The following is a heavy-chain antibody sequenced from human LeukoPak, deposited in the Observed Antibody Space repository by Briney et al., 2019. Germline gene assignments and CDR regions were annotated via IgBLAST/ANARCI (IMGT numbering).Heavy chain of an antibody. CDR3: AKGVDSSGWYSYYFDY. CDR1: GFTFSSYA. J-gene: IGHJ4*02. Sequence: GGSLRLSCVASGFTFSSYAMSWVRQALGKGLEWVSGISGSGGSTYYADSVKGRFTISRDNSKNTLYMQMNSLRAEDTAVYYCAKGVDSSGWYSYYFDYWGQGTLVTVSS. V-gene: IGHV3-23*01. CDR2: ISGSGGST. D-gene: IGHD6-19*01.